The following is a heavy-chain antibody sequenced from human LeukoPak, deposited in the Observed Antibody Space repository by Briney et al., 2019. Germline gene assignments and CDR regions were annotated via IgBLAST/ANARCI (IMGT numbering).Heavy chain of an antibody. Sequence: ASVKVSCKASGYTFTGYYVHWVRQAPGQGLEWMGWINPNSGGTNYAQKFQGRVTMTRDTSISTAYMELSRLRSDDTAVYYCAREYYYGSGSYDYWGQGTLVTVSS. CDR3: AREYYYGSGSYDY. J-gene: IGHJ4*02. CDR2: INPNSGGT. V-gene: IGHV1-2*02. CDR1: GYTFTGYY. D-gene: IGHD3-10*01.